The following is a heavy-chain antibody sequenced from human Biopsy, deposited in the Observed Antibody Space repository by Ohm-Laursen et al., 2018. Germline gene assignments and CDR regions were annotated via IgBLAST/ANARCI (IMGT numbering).Heavy chain of an antibody. J-gene: IGHJ6*02. CDR1: GFTFSSSA. Sequence: SVKVSCKASGFTFSSSAVQWVRQARGQRLEWIGWIVVGSGHTNYAQKFQERVTITRDMSTSTAYMELTSLRSEGTAVYYCAATSTLYYYYAMDVWDQGTTITVSS. CDR2: IVVGSGHT. V-gene: IGHV1-58*01. CDR3: AATSTLYYYYAMDV.